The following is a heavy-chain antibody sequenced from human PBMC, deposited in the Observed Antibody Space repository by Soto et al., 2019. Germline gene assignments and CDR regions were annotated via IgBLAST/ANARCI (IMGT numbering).Heavy chain of an antibody. Sequence: GGSLRLSCAASGFTFSSYEMNWVRQAPGKGLEWVSYISSSGSTIYYADSVKGRFTISRDNAKNSLYLHMNSLRAEDTAVYYCARDSAGYGYDYWGQGTLVTVSS. V-gene: IGHV3-48*03. D-gene: IGHD5-18*01. J-gene: IGHJ4*02. CDR2: ISSSGSTI. CDR1: GFTFSSYE. CDR3: ARDSAGYGYDY.